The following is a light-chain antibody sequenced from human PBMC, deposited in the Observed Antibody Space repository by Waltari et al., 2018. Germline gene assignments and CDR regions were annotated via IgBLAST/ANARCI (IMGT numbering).Light chain of an antibody. J-gene: IGKJ1*01. Sequence: EFVLTQSPGTLSLYAGERATLSCRASQGVSRALAWYQQNPGQAPRLLIYGASNRATGIPDRFSGSGSGTDFTLIISRLEPEDFAVYYCQHYVSLPVTFGQGTKVEIK. CDR1: QGVSRA. V-gene: IGKV3-20*01. CDR2: GAS. CDR3: QHYVSLPVT.